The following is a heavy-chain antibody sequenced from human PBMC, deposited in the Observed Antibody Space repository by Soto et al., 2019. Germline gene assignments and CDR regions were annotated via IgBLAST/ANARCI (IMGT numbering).Heavy chain of an antibody. CDR3: ARLIGRHQWLVLSYFDY. J-gene: IGHJ4*02. Sequence: QVTLKESGPVLVKPTETLTLTCTVSGFSLSSARMGVTWIRQPPGKALEWLAHIFSNDEKSYSTSLKSRLTIPKDTSKSQVVLTMTSMDPVDTATYYCARLIGRHQWLVLSYFDYWGQGTLVTVSS. D-gene: IGHD6-19*01. CDR1: GFSLSSARMG. V-gene: IGHV2-26*01. CDR2: IFSNDEK.